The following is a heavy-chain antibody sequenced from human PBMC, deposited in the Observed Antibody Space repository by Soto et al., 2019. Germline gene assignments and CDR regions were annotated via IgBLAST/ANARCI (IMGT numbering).Heavy chain of an antibody. CDR3: AISGYSYGAWNYYYGMDV. V-gene: IGHV5-51*01. D-gene: IGHD5-18*01. CDR1: GYSFTSYW. CDR2: IYPGDSDT. J-gene: IGHJ6*02. Sequence: GESLKISCKGSGYSFTSYWIGWVRQMPGKGLEWMGIIYPGDSDTRYSPSFQGQVTISADKSISTAYLQWSSLKASDTAMYYCAISGYSYGAWNYYYGMDVWGQGTTVTSP.